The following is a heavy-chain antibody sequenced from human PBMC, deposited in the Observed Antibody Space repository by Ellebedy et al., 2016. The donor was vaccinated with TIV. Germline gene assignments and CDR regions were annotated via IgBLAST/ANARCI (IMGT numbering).Heavy chain of an antibody. Sequence: SETLSLTCTVSGGSIGSYYWSWIRLPPGKGLEWIGYIYYRGTTKYSPSLKSRVTISVDTSKQQFSLKLSSVTAADTAVYYCARGVGSTAFDIWGQGTKVTVSS. D-gene: IGHD2-2*01. J-gene: IGHJ3*02. CDR1: GGSIGSYY. V-gene: IGHV4-59*01. CDR2: IYYRGTT. CDR3: ARGVGSTAFDI.